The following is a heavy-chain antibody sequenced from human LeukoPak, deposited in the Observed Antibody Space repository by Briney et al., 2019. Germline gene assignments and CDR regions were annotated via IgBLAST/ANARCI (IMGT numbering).Heavy chain of an antibody. CDR1: GGTFSSYA. Sequence: GSSVKVSCKASGGTFSSYAISWVRQAPGQGLEWMGGIIPIFGTANYAQKFQGRVTITADESTSTAYMELSSLRSENTAVYYCARVPPDSHDAFDIWGQGTMVTVSS. D-gene: IGHD3-22*01. CDR3: ARVPPDSHDAFDI. J-gene: IGHJ3*02. V-gene: IGHV1-69*01. CDR2: IIPIFGTA.